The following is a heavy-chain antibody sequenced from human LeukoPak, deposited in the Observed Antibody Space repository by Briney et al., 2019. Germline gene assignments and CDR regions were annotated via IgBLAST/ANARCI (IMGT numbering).Heavy chain of an antibody. J-gene: IGHJ4*02. Sequence: GGSLRLSCAASGFSFSTYGMHWVRQAPGKGLEWVAAIWYDGNNKYYADSVKGRFTISRDNSKNTLFLQMNSLRAEDSAVYYCAGAPPYCSGGACYFDYWGQGTLVTVSS. CDR3: AGAPPYCSGGACYFDY. CDR1: GFSFSTYG. V-gene: IGHV3-33*01. CDR2: IWYDGNNK. D-gene: IGHD2-15*01.